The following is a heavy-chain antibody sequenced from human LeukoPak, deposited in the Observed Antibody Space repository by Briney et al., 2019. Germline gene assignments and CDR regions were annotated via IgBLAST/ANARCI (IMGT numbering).Heavy chain of an antibody. Sequence: GGSLRLSCAASGFTFSDYYMSWIRQAPGKGLEWVSYISSSGSTIYYADSVKGRFTISRDNSKNTLYLQMYSLRAEDTAVYYCAKIPYGDYVLDYYYYMDVWGKGTTVTISS. CDR1: GFTFSDYY. CDR2: ISSSGSTI. CDR3: AKIPYGDYVLDYYYYMDV. V-gene: IGHV3-11*04. D-gene: IGHD4-17*01. J-gene: IGHJ6*03.